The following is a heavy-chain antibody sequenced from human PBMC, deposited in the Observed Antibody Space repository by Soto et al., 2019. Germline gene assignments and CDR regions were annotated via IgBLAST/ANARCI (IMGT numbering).Heavy chain of an antibody. CDR1: GGSISSGGYY. Sequence: PSETLSLTCTVSGGSISSGGYYWSWIRQPPGKGLEWIGEINHSGSTNYNPSLKSRVTISVDTSKNQFSLKLSSVTAADTAVYYCARGPPRRYCSSTSCYGRWFDPWGQGTLVTVSS. CDR2: INHSGST. J-gene: IGHJ5*02. CDR3: ARGPPRRYCSSTSCYGRWFDP. V-gene: IGHV4-39*07. D-gene: IGHD2-2*01.